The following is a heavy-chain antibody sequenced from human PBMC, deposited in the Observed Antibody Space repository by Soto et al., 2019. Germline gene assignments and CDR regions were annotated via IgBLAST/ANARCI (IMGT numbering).Heavy chain of an antibody. D-gene: IGHD6-13*01. V-gene: IGHV4-39*01. CDR3: ARQGDSHSSWYIQPLDY. J-gene: IGHJ4*02. CDR1: GGSISSSSYY. Sequence: QLQLQESGPGLVKPSETLSLTCTVSGGSISSSSYYWGWIRQPPGKGLEWIGSIYYSGSTYYNPSLKSRVTISVDTSKNQFSLKLSSVTAADTAVYYCARQGDSHSSWYIQPLDYWGQGTLVTVSS. CDR2: IYYSGST.